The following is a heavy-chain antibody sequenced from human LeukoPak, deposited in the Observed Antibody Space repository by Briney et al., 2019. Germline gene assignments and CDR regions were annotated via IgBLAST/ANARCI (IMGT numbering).Heavy chain of an antibody. Sequence: SQTLSLTCTVSGGSISSGSYYWSWIRQPAGKGLEWIGRIYTRGSTNYNPSLKSRVTISVDTSKNQFSLKLSSVTAADTAVYYCAREFLISSSFDYWGQGTLVTASS. D-gene: IGHD6-13*01. CDR3: AREFLISSSFDY. CDR1: GGSISSGSYY. CDR2: IYTRGST. V-gene: IGHV4-61*02. J-gene: IGHJ4*02.